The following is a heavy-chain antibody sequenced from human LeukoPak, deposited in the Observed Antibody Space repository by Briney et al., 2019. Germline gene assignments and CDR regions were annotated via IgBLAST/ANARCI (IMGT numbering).Heavy chain of an antibody. CDR1: GGTFSSYA. V-gene: IGHV1-69*01. CDR3: ARDFSRHYDPIDAFDI. J-gene: IGHJ3*02. D-gene: IGHD3-22*01. Sequence: SVKVSCKASGGTFSSYAISWMRQAPGQGLEWMGGIIPIFGTANYAQKFQGRVTITADESTSTAYMELSSLRSEDTAVYYCARDFSRHYDPIDAFDIWGQGTMVTVSS. CDR2: IIPIFGTA.